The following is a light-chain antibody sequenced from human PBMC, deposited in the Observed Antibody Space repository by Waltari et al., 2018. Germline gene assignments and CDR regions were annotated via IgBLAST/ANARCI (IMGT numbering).Light chain of an antibody. CDR3: QQYDDLPLT. V-gene: IGKV1D-16*01. CDR2: AAS. J-gene: IGKJ4*01. CDR1: QGIRSW. Sequence: DIQMTQSPSSLSASVGDKVTITCHASQGIRSWLAWYQQKPGKAPKALIYAASRLQSGVPSRFSGSGSGTDYTLIIISLQPEDFATYYCQQYDDLPLTFGGGTKVEIK.